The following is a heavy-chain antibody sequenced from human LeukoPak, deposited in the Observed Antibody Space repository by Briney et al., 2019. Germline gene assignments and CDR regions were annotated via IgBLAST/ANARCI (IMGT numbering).Heavy chain of an antibody. J-gene: IGHJ5*02. V-gene: IGHV4-59*01. CDR3: ASSYRRSSSYSVAGNWFDP. D-gene: IGHD6-19*01. Sequence: PSETLSLTCTVSGGSISSYYWSWIRQPPGKGLEWIGYIYYSGSTNYNPSLKSRVTISVDTSKNQFSLKLSSVTAADTAVYYCASSYRRSSSYSVAGNWFDPWGQGTLVTVSS. CDR2: IYYSGST. CDR1: GGSISSYY.